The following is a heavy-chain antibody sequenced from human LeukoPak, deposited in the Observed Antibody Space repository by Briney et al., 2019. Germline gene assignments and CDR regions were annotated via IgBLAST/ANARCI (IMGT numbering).Heavy chain of an antibody. CDR2: INHGGST. V-gene: IGHV4-34*01. Sequence: SETLSLTCAVYGGSFSGYYWSWIRQPPGKGLEWIGEINHGGSTNYNPSLKSRVTISVNTSKNQFSLKLSSVTAADTAVYYCARGGYSSSWYVWLAGPGEVGWFDPWGQGTLVTVSS. J-gene: IGHJ5*02. CDR1: GGSFSGYY. D-gene: IGHD6-13*01. CDR3: ARGGYSSSWYVWLAGPGEVGWFDP.